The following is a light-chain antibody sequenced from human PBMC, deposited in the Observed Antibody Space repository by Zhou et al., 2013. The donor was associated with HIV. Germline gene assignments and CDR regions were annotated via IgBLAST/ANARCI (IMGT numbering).Light chain of an antibody. V-gene: IGKV3-15*01. CDR1: QSVSSD. CDR3: QQYNNWPPT. Sequence: EIVLTQSPGTLSLSPGERATLSCRASQSVSSDLAWYQQKPGQAPRLLIYGASTRATGLPARFSGSGSGTEFTLTISSMQSEDFAVYYCQQYNNWPPTFGGGTKVEI. J-gene: IGKJ4*01. CDR2: GAS.